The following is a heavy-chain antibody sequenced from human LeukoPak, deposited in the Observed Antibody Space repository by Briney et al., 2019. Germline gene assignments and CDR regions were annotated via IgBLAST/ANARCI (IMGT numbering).Heavy chain of an antibody. CDR1: GDSISSSSSY. J-gene: IGHJ6*03. Sequence: SETLSLTCSVSGDSISSSSSYWGWIRQPPGKGLEWIGSIYYTGTTYYSPSLKSRVTILLDTSKKQFSLKLRSVTAADTAVYYCARAVEDFYYYMDVWGKGTTVTVSS. V-gene: IGHV4-39*07. D-gene: IGHD6-19*01. CDR3: ARAVEDFYYYMDV. CDR2: IYYTGTT.